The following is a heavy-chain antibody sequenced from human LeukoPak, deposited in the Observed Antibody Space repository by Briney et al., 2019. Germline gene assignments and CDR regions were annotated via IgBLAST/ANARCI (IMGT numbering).Heavy chain of an antibody. CDR2: IKPNSVGT. Sequence: ASVKVSCKASGYTFTGYYMHWVRQAPGQGLEWMGWIKPNSVGTNYAQKLQGRVTMTRHTSISTAYMELSRLRSDDTAVYYCARDFCSSTSCYGSIDYWGQGTLVTVSS. D-gene: IGHD2-2*01. V-gene: IGHV1-2*02. CDR1: GYTFTGYY. CDR3: ARDFCSSTSCYGSIDY. J-gene: IGHJ4*02.